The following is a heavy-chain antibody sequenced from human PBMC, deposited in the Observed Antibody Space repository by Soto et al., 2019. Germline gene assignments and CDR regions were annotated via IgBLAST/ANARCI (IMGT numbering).Heavy chain of an antibody. CDR3: ARDYHYYDRSGYYYPYYLDH. D-gene: IGHD3-22*01. V-gene: IGHV4-39*07. CDR1: GGSINSSTYY. Sequence: SETLSLTCTVSGGSINSSTYYWGWIRQPPGKGLEWIAGVSYSGSTYYNPSLKSRVTISVDTSKNQFSLKLSSVTAADTAVYYCARDYHYYDRSGYYYPYYLDHWGQGTLVTVSS. CDR2: VSYSGST. J-gene: IGHJ4*02.